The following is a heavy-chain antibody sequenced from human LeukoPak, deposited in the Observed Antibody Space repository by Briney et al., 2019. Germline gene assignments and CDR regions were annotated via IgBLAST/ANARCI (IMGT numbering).Heavy chain of an antibody. CDR2: IRYDGSNK. J-gene: IGHJ4*02. V-gene: IGHV3-30*02. CDR3: AKDLRIAAAGIYFDY. Sequence: PAGSLRLSSAASGFTFSSYGMHWVRQAPGKGLEWVAFIRYDGSNKYYADSVKGRFTISRDNSKNTLYLQMNSLRAEDTAVYYCAKDLRIAAAGIYFDYWGQGTLVTVSS. CDR1: GFTFSSYG. D-gene: IGHD6-13*01.